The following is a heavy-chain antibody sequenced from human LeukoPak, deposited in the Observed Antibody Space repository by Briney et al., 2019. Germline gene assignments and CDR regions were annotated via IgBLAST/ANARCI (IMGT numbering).Heavy chain of an antibody. CDR1: DDSITSNSFQ. J-gene: IGHJ1*01. CDR2: IYYTGDT. CDR3: ARLRYYGSGVRGYFQH. D-gene: IGHD3-10*01. Sequence: SETLSLTCTVSDDSITSNSFQWGWIRQPPGRGLEWLATIYYTGDTYYNPSLEARGTISLDMSKNQFSLKLTSVTAADTAVYYCARLRYYGSGVRGYFQHWSQGTLVTVSS. V-gene: IGHV4-39*01.